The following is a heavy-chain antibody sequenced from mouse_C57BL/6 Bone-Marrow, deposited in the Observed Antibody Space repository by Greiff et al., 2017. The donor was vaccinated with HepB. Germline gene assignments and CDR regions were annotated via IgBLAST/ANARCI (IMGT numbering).Heavy chain of an antibody. Sequence: EVQLQQSGAELVRPGASVKLSCTASGFNIKDDYMHWVKQRPEQGLEWIGWIDPENGDTEYASKFQGKATITADTSSNKAYLQLSSLTSEDTAVYYCTTHYYGSSYDYWGQGTTLTVSS. J-gene: IGHJ2*01. CDR3: TTHYYGSSYDY. CDR2: IDPENGDT. D-gene: IGHD1-1*01. CDR1: GFNIKDDY. V-gene: IGHV14-4*01.